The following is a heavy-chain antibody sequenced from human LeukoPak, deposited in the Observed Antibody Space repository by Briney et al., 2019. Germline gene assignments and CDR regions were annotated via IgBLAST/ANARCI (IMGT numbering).Heavy chain of an antibody. J-gene: IGHJ3*02. D-gene: IGHD3-22*01. CDR1: GGSISSGGYY. Sequence: SQTLSLTCTVSGGSISSGGYYWSWIRQHPGTGLEWIGYIYYSGSTYYNPSLKSRVTISLDTSKNQSSLKLCSVTAADTAVYYCARDDYYDSSRAFDIWGQGTMVTVSS. CDR2: IYYSGST. CDR3: ARDDYYDSSRAFDI. V-gene: IGHV4-31*03.